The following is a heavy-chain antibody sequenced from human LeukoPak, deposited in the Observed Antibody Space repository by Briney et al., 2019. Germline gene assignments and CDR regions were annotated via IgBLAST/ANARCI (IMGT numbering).Heavy chain of an antibody. Sequence: PSETLSLTCAVSGGSISSSNWWSWVRQPPGKGLEWIGEIYHSGSTNYNPSLKSRVTISVDTSKDQFSLKLSSVTAADTAVYYCARVLISRSSWYGDSWFDPWGQGTLVTVSS. J-gene: IGHJ5*02. D-gene: IGHD6-13*01. CDR1: GGSISSSNW. CDR3: ARVLISRSSWYGDSWFDP. CDR2: IYHSGST. V-gene: IGHV4-4*02.